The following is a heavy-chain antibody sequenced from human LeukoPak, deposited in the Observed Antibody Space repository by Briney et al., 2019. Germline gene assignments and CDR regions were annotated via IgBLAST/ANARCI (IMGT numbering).Heavy chain of an antibody. D-gene: IGHD4-17*01. CDR1: GFTFSSYA. Sequence: PGGSLRLSCAASGFTFSSYAMSWVRQAPGKGLEGVSAISGSGGSPYYADSVKGRFTISRDNSKTTLYLQMNRLRAEDTAVYYCAKDSSTTGFPLDAFDIWGQGTMVTVSS. CDR2: ISGSGGSP. V-gene: IGHV3-23*01. CDR3: AKDSSTTGFPLDAFDI. J-gene: IGHJ3*02.